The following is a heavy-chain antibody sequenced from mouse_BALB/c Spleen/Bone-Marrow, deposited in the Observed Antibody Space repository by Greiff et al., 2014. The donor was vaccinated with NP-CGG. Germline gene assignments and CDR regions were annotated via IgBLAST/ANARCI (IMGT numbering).Heavy chain of an antibody. CDR3: ASVYDYGRGYAMDY. CDR2: IYPGDGET. J-gene: IGHJ4*01. CDR1: GYAFSNYG. Sequence: ESGAELVRPGSSVKISCKASGYAFSNYGMNWVKQRPGQGLEWIGQIYPGDGETNYNGKFEGRVTLTADKSSSTAYMQVSSLTSEDSAVYFCASVYDYGRGYAMDYWGQGTSVTVSS. D-gene: IGHD2-4*01. V-gene: IGHV1-80*01.